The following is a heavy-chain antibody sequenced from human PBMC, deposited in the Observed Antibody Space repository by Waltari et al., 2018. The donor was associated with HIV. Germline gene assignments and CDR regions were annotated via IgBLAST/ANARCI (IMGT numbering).Heavy chain of an antibody. CDR1: GYTFTSYA. CDR2: INAGNGNT. Sequence: QVQLVQSGAEVKKPGASVKVSCKASGYTFTSYAMHWVRQAPGQRLEWMGWINAGNGNTKYSQKFQGRVTITRDTSASTAYMELSSLRSEDTAVYYCARDHRGVGGYCSSTSCYEGYYYYYYGMDVWGQGTTVTVSS. J-gene: IGHJ6*02. CDR3: ARDHRGVGGYCSSTSCYEGYYYYYYGMDV. V-gene: IGHV1-3*01. D-gene: IGHD2-2*01.